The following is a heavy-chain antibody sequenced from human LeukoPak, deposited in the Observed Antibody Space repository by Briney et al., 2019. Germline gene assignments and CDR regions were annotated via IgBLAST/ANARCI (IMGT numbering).Heavy chain of an antibody. Sequence: SETLSLTCTVSGGSINSYYWSWIRQPPGKGLEWIGYIYHRGSTNYNSSLKSRVSISVDTSKNQFYLKLTSVTAADTAVYYCAREQPYAELDYWGQGTLVTVSS. D-gene: IGHD3-16*01. CDR2: IYHRGST. CDR3: AREQPYAELDY. CDR1: GGSINSYY. J-gene: IGHJ4*02. V-gene: IGHV4-59*12.